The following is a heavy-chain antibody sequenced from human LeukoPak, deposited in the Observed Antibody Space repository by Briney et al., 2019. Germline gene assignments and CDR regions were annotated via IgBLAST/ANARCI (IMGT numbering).Heavy chain of an antibody. D-gene: IGHD6-19*01. V-gene: IGHV1-8*01. CDR3: ARALSGCILCFDY. CDR1: GYTFTNYD. Sequence: ASVKVSCKASGYTFTNYDISWLRQATGQGPEWMGWMNPNNGNAGYAQKFQGRVTMTRDTSINTAYMELSSLTSDDTAVYYCARALSGCILCFDYWGQGTLVTVSS. CDR2: MNPNNGNA. J-gene: IGHJ4*02.